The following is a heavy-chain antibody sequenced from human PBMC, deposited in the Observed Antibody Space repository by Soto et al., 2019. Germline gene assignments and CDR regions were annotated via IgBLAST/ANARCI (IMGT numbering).Heavy chain of an antibody. Sequence: GASVKVSCKASGYTFTSYDINWVRQATGQGLEWMGWMNPNSGNTGYAQKFQGRVTMTRNTSISTAYMELSSLRSEDTAVYYCAADGGSGYDWVGYYGMDVWGQGTTVTVSS. D-gene: IGHD5-12*01. J-gene: IGHJ6*02. V-gene: IGHV1-8*01. CDR2: MNPNSGNT. CDR1: GYTFTSYD. CDR3: AADGGSGYDWVGYYGMDV.